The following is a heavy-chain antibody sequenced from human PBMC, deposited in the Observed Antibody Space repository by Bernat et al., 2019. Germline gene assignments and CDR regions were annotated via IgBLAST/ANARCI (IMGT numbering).Heavy chain of an antibody. CDR2: LSYDGSNR. CDR3: AKDGVGTQISDALDI. V-gene: IGHV3-30*18. CDR1: GFTFSSYG. J-gene: IGHJ3*02. Sequence: QVQLVESGGGVVQPGRSLRLSCAASGFTFSSYGMHWVRQAPGTGLEWVAVLSYDGSNRYYVDTVKGRFTISRDKSKNTLYVEMNSLRAEDTAVYYCAKDGVGTQISDALDIWGQGTMVTVSS. D-gene: IGHD4-23*01.